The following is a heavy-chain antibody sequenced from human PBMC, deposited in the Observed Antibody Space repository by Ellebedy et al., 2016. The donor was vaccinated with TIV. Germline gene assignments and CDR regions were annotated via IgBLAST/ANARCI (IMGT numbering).Heavy chain of an antibody. V-gene: IGHV3-23*01. CDR2: IVCSGEK. J-gene: IGHJ4*02. CDR1: GSTFSPSA. D-gene: IGHD5-18*01. CDR3: AKDRTPGDGYWVFDN. Sequence: PGGSLRLPCAPSGSTFSPSALAWFRKAPGMVLEWVSGIVCSGEKKYADSVKGRFTISRDNSKRTVDLQMNSLRAEDTAVYFCAKDRTPGDGYWVFDNWGQGTLVTVSS.